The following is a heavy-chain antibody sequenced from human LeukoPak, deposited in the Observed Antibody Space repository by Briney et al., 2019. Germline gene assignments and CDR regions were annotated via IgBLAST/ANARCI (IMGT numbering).Heavy chain of an antibody. D-gene: IGHD3-22*01. Sequence: SETLSLTCTVSGYSISSGYYWGWIRQPPGKGLEWTGSVYHSGSTYYNPSLKSRVSVSVDKSKNNFSLKMTSMTAADTAIYFCATDYFKYNDGSGPFEYWGQGTLVTVSS. CDR2: VYHSGST. CDR1: GYSISSGYY. CDR3: ATDYFKYNDGSGPFEY. J-gene: IGHJ4*02. V-gene: IGHV4-38-2*02.